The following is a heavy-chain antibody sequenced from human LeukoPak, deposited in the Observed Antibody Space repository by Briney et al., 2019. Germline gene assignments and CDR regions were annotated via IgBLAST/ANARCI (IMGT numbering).Heavy chain of an antibody. CDR2: VYYSGTS. CDR1: GGSVSSGDYY. D-gene: IGHD3-9*01. J-gene: IGHJ4*02. V-gene: IGHV4-61*03. CDR3: AGVLTGYNY. Sequence: SETLSLTCTVSGGSVSSGDYYWSWIRQPPGKGLEWIEAVYYSGTSEYNPSLKSRVVISVDTSKNHFSLQLSSVTAADTAVYFCAGVLTGYNYWGQGTLVTVSS.